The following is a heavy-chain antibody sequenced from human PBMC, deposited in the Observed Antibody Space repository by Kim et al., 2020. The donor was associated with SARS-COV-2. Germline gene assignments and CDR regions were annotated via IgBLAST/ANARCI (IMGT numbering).Heavy chain of an antibody. V-gene: IGHV3-30*18. CDR3: AKGRVGVVTTETNWFDP. Sequence: GGSLRLSCAASGFTFSSYGMHWVRQAPGKGLEWVAVISYDGSNKYYADSVKGRFTISRDNSKNTLYLQMNSLRAEDTAVYYCAKGRVGVVTTETNWFDP. J-gene: IGHJ5*02. D-gene: IGHD2-21*02. CDR2: ISYDGSNK. CDR1: GFTFSSYG.